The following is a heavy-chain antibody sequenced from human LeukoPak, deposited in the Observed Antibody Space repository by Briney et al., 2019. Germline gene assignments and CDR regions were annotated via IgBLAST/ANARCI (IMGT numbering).Heavy chain of an antibody. V-gene: IGHV1-24*01. CDR2: LDSEDGET. CDR1: GYTLSELS. J-gene: IGHJ4*02. CDR3: ATRGWRYYYGSGRYSYFDY. D-gene: IGHD3-10*01. Sequence: ASVKVSCKVSGYTLSELSMHWVRQAPGKGLEWMGGLDSEDGETIYAQKFQGRVTMTEDTSTDTAYMELSSLRSEDTAMYYCATRGWRYYYGSGRYSYFDYWGQGTLVTVSS.